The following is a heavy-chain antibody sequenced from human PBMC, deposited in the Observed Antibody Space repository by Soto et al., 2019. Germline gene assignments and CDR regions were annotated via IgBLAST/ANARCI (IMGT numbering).Heavy chain of an antibody. CDR3: ARADDDDSSGYSLDY. V-gene: IGHV4-59*01. D-gene: IGHD3-22*01. J-gene: IGHJ4*02. CDR2: IYYSGST. Sequence: SETLSLTCTVSGGSISSYYWSWILQPPGKGLEWIGYIYYSGSTNYNPSLKSRVTISVDTSKNQFSLKLSSVTAADTAVYYCARADDDDSSGYSLDYWGQGTLVTVSS. CDR1: GGSISSYY.